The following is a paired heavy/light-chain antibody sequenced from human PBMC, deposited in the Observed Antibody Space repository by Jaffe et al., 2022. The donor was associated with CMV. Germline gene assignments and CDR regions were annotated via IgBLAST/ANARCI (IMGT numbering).Heavy chain of an antibody. Sequence: QVQLVQSGAEVKKPGSSVKVSCKASGGTFSSYAISWVRQAPGQGLEWMGGIIPIFGTANYAQKFQGRVTITADESTSTAYMELSSLRSEDTAVYYCARDGGRIYCSSTSCYHTWDYYYGMDVWGQGTTVTVSS. CDR1: GGTFSSYA. D-gene: IGHD2-2*01. CDR2: IIPIFGTA. V-gene: IGHV1-69*01. J-gene: IGHJ6*02. CDR3: ARDGGRIYCSSTSCYHTWDYYYGMDV.
Light chain of an antibody. CDR3: QQYGSSPPFT. Sequence: EIVLTQSPGTLSLSPGERATLSCRASQSVSSSYLAWYQQKPGQAPRLLIYGASSRATGIPDRFSGSGSGTDFTLTISRLEPEDFAVYYCQQYGSSPPFTFGPGTKVDIK. CDR2: GAS. CDR1: QSVSSSY. V-gene: IGKV3-20*01. J-gene: IGKJ3*01.